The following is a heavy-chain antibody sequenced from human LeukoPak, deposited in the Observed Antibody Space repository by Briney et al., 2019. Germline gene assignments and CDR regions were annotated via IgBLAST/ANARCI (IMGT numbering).Heavy chain of an antibody. Sequence: ASVKVSCKASGYTFTSYAMHWVRQAPGQRLEWMGWINAGNGNTKYSQKFQGRVTITRDTSASTAYMELSSLRSDDTAVYYCARVDYDSNWFDPWGQGTLVTVSS. V-gene: IGHV1-3*01. CDR1: GYTFTSYA. CDR3: ARVDYDSNWFDP. J-gene: IGHJ5*02. D-gene: IGHD3-3*01. CDR2: INAGNGNT.